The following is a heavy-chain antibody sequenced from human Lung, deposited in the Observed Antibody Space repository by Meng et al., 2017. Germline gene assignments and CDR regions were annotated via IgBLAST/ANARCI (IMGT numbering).Heavy chain of an antibody. Sequence: QVHSTQAGPGLGKTSQTLALTCTVSGGSISSSNYYWSWIRQPPGKGLEWSGHIYNSGSTYYNPSLKSRITISVDTSKNQFSLKLSSVTAADTAVYYCARGQKGYFNLWGRGTLVTVSS. V-gene: IGHV4-30-4*01. CDR1: GGSISSSNYY. CDR3: ARGQKGYFNL. CDR2: IYNSGST. J-gene: IGHJ2*01.